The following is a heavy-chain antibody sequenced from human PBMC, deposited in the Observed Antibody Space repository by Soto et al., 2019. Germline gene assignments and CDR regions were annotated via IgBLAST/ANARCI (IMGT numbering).Heavy chain of an antibody. V-gene: IGHV3-23*01. CDR1: RFTFRSYA. CDR3: AKQRGSNGYDYFDY. Sequence: GESLKISCAASRFTFRSYAMTWVRQAPGKGLEWVSGISASGGSTYYADSVKGRFTISRDNSKNTLYLQMNSLRAEDTAVYYCAKQRGSNGYDYFDYWGQGALVTVSS. D-gene: IGHD5-12*01. J-gene: IGHJ4*02. CDR2: ISASGGST.